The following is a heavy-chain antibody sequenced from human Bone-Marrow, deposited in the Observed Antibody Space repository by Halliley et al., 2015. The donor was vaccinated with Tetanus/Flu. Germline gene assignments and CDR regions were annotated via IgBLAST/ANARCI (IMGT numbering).Heavy chain of an antibody. CDR2: ICHGGGT. Sequence: EGIGYICHGGGTDPNPSPKSRVTISIDTSKGQFSLQLRSVTTADTALYFCAGHARITPLSWFDPWGPGTLVTVSS. V-gene: IGHV4-59*08. D-gene: IGHD2-15*01. J-gene: IGHJ5*02. CDR3: AGHARITPLSWFDP.